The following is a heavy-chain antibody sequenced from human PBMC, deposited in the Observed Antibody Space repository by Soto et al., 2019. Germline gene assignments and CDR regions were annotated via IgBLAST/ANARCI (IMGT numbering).Heavy chain of an antibody. CDR3: ASLTTVTTTIDY. D-gene: IGHD4-17*01. J-gene: IGHJ4*02. CDR1: GFTFSSHA. V-gene: IGHV3-23*01. CDR2: IDPRNSNT. Sequence: PGGSLRLSCAASGFTFSSHAMLWVRQAPGKGLEWVSTIDPRNSNTHYADSVQGRFTISRDNSRNTLDLQMNSLRVEDTALYYCASLTTVTTTIDYWGQGTLVTVSS.